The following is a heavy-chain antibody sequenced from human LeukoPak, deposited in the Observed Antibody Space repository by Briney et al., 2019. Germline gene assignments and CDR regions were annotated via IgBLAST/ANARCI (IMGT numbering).Heavy chain of an antibody. Sequence: ASVKVSCKASGYTFTSYYMHWVRQAPGQGLEWMGWISAYNGNTNYAQKLQGRVTMTTDTSTSTAYMELRSLRSDDTAVYYCARGFLGPTHFDYWGQGTLVTVSS. J-gene: IGHJ4*02. CDR2: ISAYNGNT. D-gene: IGHD3-10*01. CDR1: GYTFTSYY. V-gene: IGHV1-18*04. CDR3: ARGFLGPTHFDY.